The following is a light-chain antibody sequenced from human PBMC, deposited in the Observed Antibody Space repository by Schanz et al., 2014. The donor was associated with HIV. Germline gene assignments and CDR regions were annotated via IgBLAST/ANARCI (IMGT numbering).Light chain of an antibody. V-gene: IGKV3-11*01. J-gene: IGKJ1*01. Sequence: EIVLTQSPATLSLSPGERATLSCRASQSVSSYLAWYQQKPGQAPRLLIYDASNRATGIPARFSGSGSGTDFTLTISRLEPEDCAVYYCQQYGSSPWTFGQGTRVDVK. CDR3: QQYGSSPWT. CDR2: DAS. CDR1: QSVSSY.